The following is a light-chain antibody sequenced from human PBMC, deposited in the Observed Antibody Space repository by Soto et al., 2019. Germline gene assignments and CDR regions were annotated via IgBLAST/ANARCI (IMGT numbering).Light chain of an antibody. V-gene: IGKV1-9*01. CDR2: IAS. CDR3: HHYNSYSTPIT. CDR1: QGIRSY. Sequence: LNKCPFSLSAFVGDSVAITCRARQGIRSYIAWYQQKPREAPKLLISIASILQSGVPSRFSCSGSGTEFTFTISSLQPDEFASYYCHHYNSYSTPITFCKAARLE. J-gene: IGKJ5*01.